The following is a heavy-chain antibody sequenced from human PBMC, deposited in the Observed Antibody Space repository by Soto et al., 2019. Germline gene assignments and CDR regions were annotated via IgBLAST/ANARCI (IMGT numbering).Heavy chain of an antibody. D-gene: IGHD2-21*02. CDR1: GFTSSSYG. J-gene: IGHJ6*02. CDR3: ARDGRYCGGDCYSYYYYYGMDV. V-gene: IGHV3-33*01. CDR2: IWYDGSNK. Sequence: QVQLVESGGGVVQSGRSLRLSCAASGFTSSSYGMHWVRQAPGKGLEWVAVIWYDGSNKYYADSVKGRFTISRDNSKNTLYLQMNSLRAEDTAVYYCARDGRYCGGDCYSYYYYYGMDVWGQGTTVTVSS.